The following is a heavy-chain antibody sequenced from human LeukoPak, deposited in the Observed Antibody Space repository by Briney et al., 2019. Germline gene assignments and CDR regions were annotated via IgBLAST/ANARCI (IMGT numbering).Heavy chain of an antibody. J-gene: IGHJ6*02. D-gene: IGHD2/OR15-2a*01. Sequence: QAGGSLRLSCAASGFTFSSYAMHWVRQAPGKGLEWVAVISYDGSSKYYADSVKGRFTISRDNSKNTLYLQMNSLRAEDTAVYYCARGRDYFGFHYYYGMDVWGQGTTVTVSS. CDR1: GFTFSSYA. CDR2: ISYDGSSK. V-gene: IGHV3-30-3*01. CDR3: ARGRDYFGFHYYYGMDV.